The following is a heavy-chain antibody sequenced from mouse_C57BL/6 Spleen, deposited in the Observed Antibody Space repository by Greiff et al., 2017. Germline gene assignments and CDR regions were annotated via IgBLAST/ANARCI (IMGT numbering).Heavy chain of an antibody. D-gene: IGHD2-2*01. Sequence: EVQRVEPEGGLVQPGSSMKLSCTASGFTFSDYYMPWVRQVPEKGLEWVANINYDGSSTYYLDSLKSRFIISRDNETNILYLQMSSLKAEDIANYYCARDGSYWWFDFWGTGTPVTVSS. V-gene: IGHV5-16*01. CDR3: ARDGSYWWFDF. CDR2: INYDGSST. J-gene: IGHJ1*03. CDR1: GFTFSDYY.